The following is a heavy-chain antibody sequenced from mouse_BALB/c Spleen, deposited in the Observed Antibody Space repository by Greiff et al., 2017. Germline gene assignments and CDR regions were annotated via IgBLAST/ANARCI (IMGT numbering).Heavy chain of an antibody. CDR3: TRLYTRWVWFAY. V-gene: IGHV1S81*02. Sequence: QVQLQQSGAELVKPGASVKLSCKASGYTFTSYYMYWVKQRPGQGLEWIGEINPSNGGTNFNEKFKSKATLTVDKSSSTAYMQLSSLTSEDSAVYYCTRLYTRWVWFAYWGQGTLVTVSA. J-gene: IGHJ3*01. CDR2: INPSNGGT. CDR1: GYTFTSYY. D-gene: IGHD1-3*01.